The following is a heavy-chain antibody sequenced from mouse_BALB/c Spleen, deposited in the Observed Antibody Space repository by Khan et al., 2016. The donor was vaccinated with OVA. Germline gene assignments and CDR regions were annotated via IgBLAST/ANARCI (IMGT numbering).Heavy chain of an antibody. CDR2: ISPGSGDT. V-gene: IGHV1-77*01. CDR1: GYTFTDYY. J-gene: IGHJ3*01. D-gene: IGHD1-2*01. CDR3: ARRNYFGYTFAY. Sequence: QIQLVQSGAELARPGASVKLSCKASGYTFTDYYINWVKQRTGQGLEWIGEISPGSGDTYYNERFKGEATLTADKSSSTAYMQLSSLTSEATAVYSCARRNYFGYTFAYWGQGTLVTVSA.